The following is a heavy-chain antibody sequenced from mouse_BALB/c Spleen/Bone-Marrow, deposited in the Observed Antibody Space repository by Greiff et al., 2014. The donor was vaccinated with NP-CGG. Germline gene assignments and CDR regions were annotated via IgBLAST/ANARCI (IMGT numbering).Heavy chain of an antibody. CDR3: TRPSFYYGSSYWYFDV. J-gene: IGHJ1*01. Sequence: DVQLQESGSELVKPGALVKLSCAASGFNIKDTYMHWVKQRPEQGLEWIGRIDPANGDTKYDPKFQGKATITADTSSNTAYLHLSSLTSEDTAVYYCTRPSFYYGSSYWYFDVWGAGTTVTVSS. V-gene: IGHV14-3*02. CDR2: IDPANGDT. D-gene: IGHD1-1*01. CDR1: GFNIKDTY.